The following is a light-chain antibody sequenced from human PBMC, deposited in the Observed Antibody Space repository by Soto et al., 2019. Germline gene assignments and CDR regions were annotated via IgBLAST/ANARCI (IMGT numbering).Light chain of an antibody. CDR2: EVS. Sequence: ALTQPASVSGSPGQSVTISCTGTSSDVGSYNLVSWYQQHPGKAPKLMIYEVSKRPSGVSNRFSGSKSGNTASLTISGLQAEDEADYYCCSYAGSSTFVFGAGTKVTVL. CDR1: SSDVGSYNL. CDR3: CSYAGSSTFV. J-gene: IGLJ1*01. V-gene: IGLV2-23*02.